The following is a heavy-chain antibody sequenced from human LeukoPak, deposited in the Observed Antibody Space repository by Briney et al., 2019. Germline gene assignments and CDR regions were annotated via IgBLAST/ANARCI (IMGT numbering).Heavy chain of an antibody. CDR2: ISYDGSNK. CDR3: AKDTLVRPRIVGAMGAFDI. D-gene: IGHD1-26*01. V-gene: IGHV3-30*18. Sequence: GRSLRLSCAASGFTFSSYGMHWVRQAPGKGLEWVAVISYDGSNKYYADSVKGRFTISRDNSKNTLYLQMNSLRAEDTAVYYCAKDTLVRPRIVGAMGAFDIWGQGTMVTVSS. J-gene: IGHJ3*02. CDR1: GFTFSSYG.